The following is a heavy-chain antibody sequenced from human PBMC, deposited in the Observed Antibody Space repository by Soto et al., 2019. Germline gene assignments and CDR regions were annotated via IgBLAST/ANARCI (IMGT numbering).Heavy chain of an antibody. CDR3: AKDRNYPRDQFHY. CDR1: GFTFSTYA. J-gene: IGHJ4*02. D-gene: IGHD1-7*01. CDR2: ISANGQGI. Sequence: GGSLRLSCAASGFTFSTYALSWVRQAPGKGLEWVSAISANGQGIYYADSVRGRFTISRDNSKNTIFLHMDSLRAEDTAVYYGAKDRNYPRDQFHYWGQGTLVTVSS. V-gene: IGHV3-23*01.